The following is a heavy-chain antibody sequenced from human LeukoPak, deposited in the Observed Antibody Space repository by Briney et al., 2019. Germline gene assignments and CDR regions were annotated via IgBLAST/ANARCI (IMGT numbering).Heavy chain of an antibody. J-gene: IGHJ6*03. CDR2: MYSGGTI. CDR1: GFTVSSNY. CDR3: YLDV. Sequence: GGSLRLSCAASGFTVSSNYMSWVRQAPGKGLEWVSIMYSGGTIQYVDSVKGRFTISRDNAKNSLYCVRGSLASGVVVYYYYYLDVWGKGTTVTVSS. D-gene: IGHD3-3*01. V-gene: IGHV3-53*01.